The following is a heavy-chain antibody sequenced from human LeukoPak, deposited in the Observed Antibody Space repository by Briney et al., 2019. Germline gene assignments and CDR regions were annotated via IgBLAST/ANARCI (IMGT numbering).Heavy chain of an antibody. CDR3: ARNPSHYSSVDY. Sequence: SETLSLTCAVYGGSFSGYYWSWIRQPPGKGLEWIGEINHSGSTNYNPSRKSRVTISVDTSKNQFSLKLSSVTAADTAVYYCARNPSHYSSVDYWGQGTLVTVSS. J-gene: IGHJ4*02. V-gene: IGHV4-34*01. D-gene: IGHD4-11*01. CDR2: INHSGST. CDR1: GGSFSGYY.